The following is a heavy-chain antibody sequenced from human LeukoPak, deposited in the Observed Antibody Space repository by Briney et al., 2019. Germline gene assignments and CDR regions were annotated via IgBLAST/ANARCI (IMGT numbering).Heavy chain of an antibody. D-gene: IGHD2-2*01. J-gene: IGHJ4*02. CDR2: IKQDGSEK. CDR1: GFAFSSYW. CDR3: ARDQEYQLLIRPSFDY. V-gene: IGHV3-7*01. Sequence: GGSLRPSCAASGFAFSSYWMSWVRQAPGKGLEWVANIKQDGSEKYYVDSVKGRFTISRDNAKNSLYLQMNSLRAEDTAVYYYARDQEYQLLIRPSFDYWGQGSLVTVSS.